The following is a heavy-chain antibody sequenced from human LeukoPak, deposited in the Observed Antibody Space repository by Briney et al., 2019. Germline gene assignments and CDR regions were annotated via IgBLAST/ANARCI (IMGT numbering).Heavy chain of an antibody. Sequence: SETLSLTCSVSTGSMTSDSYYWARVRQPPGEGLEWIGSIFYTGKTYYSASLKSRVTVSLDTSKKNFSLRLTSVTAADTAVYYCARLWIVATWFDAWGQGALVTVSS. CDR2: IFYTGKT. V-gene: IGHV4-39*02. D-gene: IGHD2-2*03. CDR3: ARLWIVATWFDA. CDR1: TGSMTSDSYY. J-gene: IGHJ5*02.